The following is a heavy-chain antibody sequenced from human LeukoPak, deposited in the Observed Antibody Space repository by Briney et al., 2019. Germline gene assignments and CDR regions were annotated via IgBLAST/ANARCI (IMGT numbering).Heavy chain of an antibody. CDR2: ISGSGEGT. CDR1: GYTFSSSG. CDR3: AKQRGDYSGSGSYST. J-gene: IGHJ4*02. D-gene: IGHD3-10*01. Sequence: PGGSLRLYCAASGYTFSSSGMIWVRQGPGKGLEWVSDISGSGEGTYYADSVKGRFTVSRDNSKKTLYLQMHTLRAEDTALYYCAKQRGDYSGSGSYSTWGQGTLVTVSS. V-gene: IGHV3-23*01.